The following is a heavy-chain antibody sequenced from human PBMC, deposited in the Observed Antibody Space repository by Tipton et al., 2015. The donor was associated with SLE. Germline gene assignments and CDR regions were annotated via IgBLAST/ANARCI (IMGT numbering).Heavy chain of an antibody. V-gene: IGHV4-4*07. CDR2: IYTSGST. Sequence: TLSLTCTVSGGSISSYYWSWMRQPAGKGLEWIGRIYTSGSTDYNPSLKSRVTISVDPSKNQFSLKLSSVTAADTAVYYCARSGIAAVPSDAFDIWGQGTMVTVSS. CDR1: GGSISSYY. D-gene: IGHD6-13*01. CDR3: ARSGIAAVPSDAFDI. J-gene: IGHJ3*02.